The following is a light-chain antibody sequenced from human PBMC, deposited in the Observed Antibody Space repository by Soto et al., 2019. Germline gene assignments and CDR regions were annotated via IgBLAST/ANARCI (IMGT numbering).Light chain of an antibody. J-gene: IGKJ1*01. V-gene: IGKV1-5*01. CDR2: DAS. CDR3: QQYNSYSST. Sequence: DIQMTQSPSTLSASVGDRVTITCRASQSISSWLAWYQQKPGKAPKLLIYDASSLESGVPSRFSGSGSGTEFTLTISSLQRDDFATYYCQQYNSYSSTFGQGTKVEIK. CDR1: QSISSW.